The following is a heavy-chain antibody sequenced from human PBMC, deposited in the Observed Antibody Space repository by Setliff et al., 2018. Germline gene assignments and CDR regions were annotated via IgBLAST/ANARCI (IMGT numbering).Heavy chain of an antibody. CDR3: ARGRNIEARLFDS. Sequence: PSETLSLTCAASGGSFTYYYWTWIRQPPGKGLEWIGEINHLGTTNYNPSLKNRVTISIDPAKNQFSLKLPSVTAADTATYYCARGRNIEARLFDSWGQGTLVTVSS. CDR1: GGSFTYYY. CDR2: INHLGTT. J-gene: IGHJ5*01. D-gene: IGHD6-6*01. V-gene: IGHV4-34*01.